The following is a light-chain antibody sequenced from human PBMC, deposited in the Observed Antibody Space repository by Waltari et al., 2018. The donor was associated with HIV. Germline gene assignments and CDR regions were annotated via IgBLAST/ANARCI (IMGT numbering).Light chain of an antibody. Sequence: QSALTQPASVSGSLGQSITFSCTGTSSDIGSYNYVSWYQQHPGKAPKIIIYDVTNRPSGFSNRFSGSKSGNTASLTISGLQAEDEADYYCTSFTSSSAWVFGGGTMLTVL. CDR2: DVT. V-gene: IGLV2-14*03. CDR3: TSFTSSSAWV. CDR1: SSDIGSYNY. J-gene: IGLJ3*02.